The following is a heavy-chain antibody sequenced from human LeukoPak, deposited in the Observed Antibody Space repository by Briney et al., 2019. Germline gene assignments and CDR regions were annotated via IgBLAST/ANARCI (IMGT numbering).Heavy chain of an antibody. V-gene: IGHV3-30*04. Sequence: GRSLRLSCAASGFTFSSYAMHWVRQAPGKGLEWVAVISYDGSNKYYADSVKGRFTISRDNSKNTLYLQMNSLRAEGMAVYYCARAPRRWLDYWGQGTLVTVSS. CDR2: ISYDGSNK. J-gene: IGHJ4*02. CDR3: ARAPRRWLDY. CDR1: GFTFSSYA. D-gene: IGHD4-23*01.